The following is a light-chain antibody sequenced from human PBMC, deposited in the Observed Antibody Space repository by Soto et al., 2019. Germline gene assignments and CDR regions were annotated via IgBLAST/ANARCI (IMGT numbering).Light chain of an antibody. Sequence: QSVLTQPPSVSGAPGQRVTISCTGSISNIGAGYDVHWYQQLPGTAPKLLIYGNYNRPSGVPDRFSGSKSGTSISLAITGLQAEDEADYYCQSYDSSLSGFVFGTGTKVTVL. CDR2: GNY. J-gene: IGLJ1*01. CDR1: ISNIGAGYD. V-gene: IGLV1-40*01. CDR3: QSYDSSLSGFV.